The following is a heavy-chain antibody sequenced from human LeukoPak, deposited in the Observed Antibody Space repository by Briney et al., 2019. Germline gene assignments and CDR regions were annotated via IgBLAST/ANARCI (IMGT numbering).Heavy chain of an antibody. V-gene: IGHV3-23*01. Sequence: GGSLRLSCAASGFTFNNYAMSWDRQAPGKVLEWASVLSGSGTSTYYADSVKGRFTISRDNSKNTLYLQMNSLRAEDTAVYYCAKLVTIFGATPRNYFDYWGQGTLVTVSS. D-gene: IGHD3-3*01. CDR3: AKLVTIFGATPRNYFDY. J-gene: IGHJ4*02. CDR2: LSGSGTST. CDR1: GFTFNNYA.